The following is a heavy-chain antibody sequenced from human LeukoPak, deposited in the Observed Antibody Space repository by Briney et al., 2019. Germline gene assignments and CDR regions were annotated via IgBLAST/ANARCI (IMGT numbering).Heavy chain of an antibody. V-gene: IGHV1-2*06. J-gene: IGHJ5*02. D-gene: IGHD3-9*01. CDR3: ARVVTGYYRLDP. Sequence: ASVKVSCKASGYTFTGYYMHWVRQAPGQGLEWMGRINPNSGGTNYAQKFQGRVTMTRDTSISTAYMELSRLRSDDTAVYYCARVVTGYYRLDPWGLGTLVTVSS. CDR1: GYTFTGYY. CDR2: INPNSGGT.